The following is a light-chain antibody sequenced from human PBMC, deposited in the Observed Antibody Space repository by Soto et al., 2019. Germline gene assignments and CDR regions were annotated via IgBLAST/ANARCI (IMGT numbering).Light chain of an antibody. Sequence: EMVLTQSPGTLSLSPVERDTLSCRASQSLTNSFIAWYQQKPGQAPRLLIYDTSSRATGIPDRFSGSGSGTDFTLTISRLENEDFAVFFCQQYGTSEIIFGQGTRLEIK. V-gene: IGKV3-20*01. J-gene: IGKJ5*01. CDR3: QQYGTSEII. CDR1: QSLTNSF. CDR2: DTS.